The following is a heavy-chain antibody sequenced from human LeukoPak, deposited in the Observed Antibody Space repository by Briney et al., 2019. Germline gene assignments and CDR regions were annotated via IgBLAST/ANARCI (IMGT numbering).Heavy chain of an antibody. V-gene: IGHV1-18*01. CDR3: ARDLTSQLLWFGELTWDY. CDR1: GYTFTSYG. D-gene: IGHD3-10*01. J-gene: IGHJ4*02. Sequence: ASVKVSCKASGYTFTSYGISWVRQAPGQGLEWMGWISAYNGNTNYAQKLQGRVTMTTDTSTSTAYMELRSLRSDDTAVYYCARDLTSQLLWFGELTWDYWGQGTLVTVSS. CDR2: ISAYNGNT.